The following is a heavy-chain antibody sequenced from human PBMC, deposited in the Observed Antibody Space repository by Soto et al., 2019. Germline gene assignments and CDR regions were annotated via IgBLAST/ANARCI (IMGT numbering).Heavy chain of an antibody. V-gene: IGHV3-48*02. Sequence: PGGSLRLSCAASGFTFSTYSLNWVRQAPGKGLEWLSYIITTGTNMFYADYVKGRFTISRDNVKNSEYQQMHSLRDEDTAVYYCARDSGYAFDLWGQGTRVTVSS. J-gene: IGHJ3*01. D-gene: IGHD7-27*01. CDR3: ARDSGYAFDL. CDR2: IITTGTNM. CDR1: GFTFSTYS.